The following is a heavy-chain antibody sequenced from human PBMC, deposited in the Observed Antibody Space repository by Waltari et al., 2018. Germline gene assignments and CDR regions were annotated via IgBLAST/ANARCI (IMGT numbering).Heavy chain of an antibody. Sequence: VQLVQSGAEVKKPGATVKISCKASGYTFNEYYMHWLQQAPGKGLEWVGRIDPEDGETKYAEKFQGRATITADTSIDTTYMELSSLRSEDTAIFYCARTTTIKSLDYWGQGTLVTVSS. D-gene: IGHD1-7*01. J-gene: IGHJ4*02. CDR3: ARTTTIKSLDY. CDR2: IDPEDGET. CDR1: GYTFNEYY. V-gene: IGHV1-69-2*01.